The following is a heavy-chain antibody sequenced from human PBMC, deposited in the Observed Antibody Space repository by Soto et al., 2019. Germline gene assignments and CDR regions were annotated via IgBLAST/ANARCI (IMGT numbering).Heavy chain of an antibody. V-gene: IGHV3-53*01. CDR3: ARGYWRLGESYYFDS. CDR2: ISTGGGT. J-gene: IGHJ4*02. CDR1: GFTVSSSY. D-gene: IGHD3-16*01. Sequence: GGSLRLSCATSGFTVSSSYMSWVRQAPGMGLEWVSVISTGGGTHHADSVKGRFTVSRDNSQNTVYLQMNNLRGEDTATYYCARGYWRLGESYYFDSWGQGTLVTVSS.